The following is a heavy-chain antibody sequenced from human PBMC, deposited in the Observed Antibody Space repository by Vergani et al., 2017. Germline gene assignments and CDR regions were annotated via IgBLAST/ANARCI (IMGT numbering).Heavy chain of an antibody. J-gene: IGHJ4*02. V-gene: IGHV5-10-1*03. CDR2: IDPSDSYT. D-gene: IGHD6-19*01. Sequence: EVQLVQSGAEVKTPGESLRISCKGSGYSFTSYWISWVRQMPGKGVEWLGRIDPSDSYTNYSPSFQGHVTISADKSISTAYLQWSSLKASDTAMYYCARLGMGIAVANDYWGQGTLVTVSS. CDR1: GYSFTSYW. CDR3: ARLGMGIAVANDY.